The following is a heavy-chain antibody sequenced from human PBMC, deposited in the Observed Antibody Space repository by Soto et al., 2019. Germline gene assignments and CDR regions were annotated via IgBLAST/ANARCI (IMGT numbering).Heavy chain of an antibody. CDR2: IIPIFGTA. CDR3: ARASYDSSGYPQTLPYY. V-gene: IGHV1-69*05. Sequence: SVKVSCEASGGTFSSYAISWVRQARGQGLEWMGGIIPIFGTANYAQKFQGRVTITTDESTSTAYMELSSLRSEDTAVYYCARASYDSSGYPQTLPYYWGQGTLVTVSS. J-gene: IGHJ4*02. D-gene: IGHD3-22*01. CDR1: GGTFSSYA.